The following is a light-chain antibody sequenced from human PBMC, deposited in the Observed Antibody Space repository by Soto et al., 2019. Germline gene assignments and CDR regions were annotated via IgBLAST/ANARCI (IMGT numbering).Light chain of an antibody. CDR2: EVS. V-gene: IGLV2-14*03. CDR1: TSDVGSYNY. CDR3: CSYAGTYTGV. J-gene: IGLJ3*02. Sequence: QSALTQPASVSGSPGQSITISCTGTTSDVGSYNYVSWYQQHPGKGPQLIIYEVSNRPSGVSNRFSGSKSDNTASLTISGLQADDEADYFCCSYAGTYTGVFGGGTKLTVL.